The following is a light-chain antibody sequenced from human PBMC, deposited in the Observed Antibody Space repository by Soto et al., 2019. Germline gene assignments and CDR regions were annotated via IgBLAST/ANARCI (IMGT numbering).Light chain of an antibody. Sequence: TQSLDTLSLSPGERSARACRASQTVSSNYLAWCQQRPGQAPRLLIYGASTRAAGIPDRFSGSGSGTDFTLTISRLEPEDFAVYYCQQYGSSWTFGQGTKVDIK. CDR2: GAS. J-gene: IGKJ1*01. CDR1: QTVSSNY. V-gene: IGKV3-20*01. CDR3: QQYGSSWT.